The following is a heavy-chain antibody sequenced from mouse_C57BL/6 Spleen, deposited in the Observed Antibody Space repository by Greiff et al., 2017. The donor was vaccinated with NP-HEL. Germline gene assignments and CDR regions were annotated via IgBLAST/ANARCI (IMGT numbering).Heavy chain of an antibody. J-gene: IGHJ1*03. CDR1: GFTFSSYA. CDR2: ISSGGDYI. V-gene: IGHV5-9-1*02. Sequence: DVQLVESGEGLVKPGGSLKLSCAASGFTFSSYAMSWVRQTPEKRLEWVAYISSGGDYIYYADTVKGRFTISRDNARNTLYLQMSSLKSEDTAMYYCTRDSALYWYFDVWGTGTTVTVSS. CDR3: TRDSALYWYFDV.